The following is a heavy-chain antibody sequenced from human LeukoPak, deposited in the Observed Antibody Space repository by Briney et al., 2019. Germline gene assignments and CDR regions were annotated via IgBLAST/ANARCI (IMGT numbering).Heavy chain of an antibody. CDR2: INPSGGST. J-gene: IGHJ4*02. V-gene: IGHV1-46*01. Sequence: ASVKVSCKASAYTFTSYYMHWVRQAPGQGLEWMGVINPSGGSTSYAQKFQGRVTMTRDMSTSTVYMELSSLRSEDTAVYYCARAHSYSSGWYYFDYWGQGTLVTVSS. D-gene: IGHD6-19*01. CDR1: AYTFTSYY. CDR3: ARAHSYSSGWYYFDY.